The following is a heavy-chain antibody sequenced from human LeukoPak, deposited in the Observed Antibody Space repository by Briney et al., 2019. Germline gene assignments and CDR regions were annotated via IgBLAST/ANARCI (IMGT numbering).Heavy chain of an antibody. CDR3: ASNDILTGYRLPEY. D-gene: IGHD3-9*01. CDR2: IWYDGSNE. J-gene: IGHJ4*02. CDR1: GFSFSNYG. Sequence: GGSLRLSCAAAGFSFSNYGMHWVRQAPGKGLEWVAVIWYDGSNEYYADSVKGRFTISRDNSKNTVYLQMNSLRAKDTAVYYCASNDILTGYRLPEYWGQGTLVTVSS. V-gene: IGHV3-33*01.